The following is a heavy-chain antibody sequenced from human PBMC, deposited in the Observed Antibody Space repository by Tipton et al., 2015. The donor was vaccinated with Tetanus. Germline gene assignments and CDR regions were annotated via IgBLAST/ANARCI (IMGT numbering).Heavy chain of an antibody. V-gene: IGHV4-31*02. CDR3: AAESARGNNWFDP. CDR2: ISNRGNS. Sequence: LRLSCTVSGGSINTGDFLWTWIRQHPRTGLEWIGYISNRGNSYSNPSLKGRVSLSVDKSAGQFSLRLTSVTSADSAVYYCAAESARGNNWFDPWGQGVLVNVSS. J-gene: IGHJ5*02. CDR1: GGSINTGDFL.